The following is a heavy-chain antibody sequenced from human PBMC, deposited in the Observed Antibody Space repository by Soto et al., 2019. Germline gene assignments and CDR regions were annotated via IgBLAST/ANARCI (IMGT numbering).Heavy chain of an antibody. CDR3: ARRYCSSTSCPFDP. J-gene: IGHJ5*02. Sequence: GGSLRLSCAASGFTFSSYSMNWVRQAPGKGLEWVSSISSSSSYIYYADSVKGRFTISRDNAKNSLYLQMNSLRAEDTAVYYCARRYCSSTSCPFDPWGQGTLVTVSS. CDR2: ISSSSSYI. V-gene: IGHV3-21*01. D-gene: IGHD2-2*01. CDR1: GFTFSSYS.